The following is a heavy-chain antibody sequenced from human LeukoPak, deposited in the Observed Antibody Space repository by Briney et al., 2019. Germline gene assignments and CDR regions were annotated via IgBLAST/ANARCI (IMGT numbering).Heavy chain of an antibody. CDR1: GFTFSSYN. CDR3: ARDSRIQLWFWVY. Sequence: NPGGSLRLSCVVSGFTFSSYNMNWVRQAPGKGLEWVSSISSSSRYIYYTDSVKGRFTISRDNAKNSLYLQMNSLRAEDTAVYYCARDSRIQLWFWVYWGQGTLVTVSS. CDR2: ISSSSRYI. J-gene: IGHJ4*02. V-gene: IGHV3-21*01. D-gene: IGHD5-18*01.